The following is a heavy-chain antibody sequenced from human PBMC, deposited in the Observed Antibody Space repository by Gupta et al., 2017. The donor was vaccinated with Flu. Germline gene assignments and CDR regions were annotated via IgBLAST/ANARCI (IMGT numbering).Heavy chain of an antibody. V-gene: IGHV3-13*01. D-gene: IGHD6-13*01. J-gene: IGHJ4*02. CDR3: ARAAAYRDIWYRRGFDY. CDR1: DFTVSNYD. CDR2: FGADGDA. Sequence: EVQLVESGGGLVQPGGSLRLSCAASDFTVSNYDMHWVRQESGKGLEWVSVFGADGDAYYSVSVKGRFTISRDTAKNSLYLQMKNLTVGDTAVYYCARAAAYRDIWYRRGFDYWGQGSLVTVSS.